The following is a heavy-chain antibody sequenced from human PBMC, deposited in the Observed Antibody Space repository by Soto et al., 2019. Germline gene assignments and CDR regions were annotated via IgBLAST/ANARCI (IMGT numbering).Heavy chain of an antibody. Sequence: SGPTLVNPTQTLTLTCTFSGFSLSTSGMCVSWIRQPPGKALEWLARIDWDDDKYYSTSLKTRLTISKDTSKNQVVLTMTNMDPVDTATYYCARSTYYYDSSGYGFYYFDYWGQGTLVTVPQ. V-gene: IGHV2-70*11. D-gene: IGHD3-22*01. J-gene: IGHJ4*02. CDR1: GFSLSTSGMC. CDR3: ARSTYYYDSSGYGFYYFDY. CDR2: IDWDDDK.